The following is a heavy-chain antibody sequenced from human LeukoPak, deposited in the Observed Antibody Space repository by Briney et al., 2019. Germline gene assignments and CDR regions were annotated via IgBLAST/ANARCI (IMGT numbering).Heavy chain of an antibody. D-gene: IGHD6-6*01. J-gene: IGHJ5*02. Sequence: GGSLRLSCEASGFTFSSYGMHWVRQAPGKGLEWVAVISYDGSNKYYADSVKGRFTISRDNSKNTLFLQMNSLRAEDTAVYYCARDRSEYSLWGFDPWGQGTLVTVSS. CDR3: ARDRSEYSLWGFDP. CDR2: ISYDGSNK. CDR1: GFTFSSYG. V-gene: IGHV3-30*03.